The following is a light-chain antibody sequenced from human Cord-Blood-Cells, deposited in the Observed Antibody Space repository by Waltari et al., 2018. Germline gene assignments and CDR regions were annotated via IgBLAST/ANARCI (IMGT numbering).Light chain of an antibody. CDR1: QSVSSY. Sequence: EIVLTQSPATLFLSPGERATLSCRASQSVSSYLAWYQQKPGQAPRLLIYDASNRATGIPARFSGSGSGTDFTLTISSLETEDFAVYYCQQRSNWITFGQGTRLEIK. CDR3: QQRSNWIT. CDR2: DAS. V-gene: IGKV3-11*01. J-gene: IGKJ5*01.